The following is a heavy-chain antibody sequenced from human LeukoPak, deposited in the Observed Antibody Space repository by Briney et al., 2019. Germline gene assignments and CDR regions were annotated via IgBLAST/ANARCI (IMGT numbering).Heavy chain of an antibody. CDR2: IYYSGNT. Sequence: SDTLSLTCAVSGYSISSSNWWGWIRQPPGKGLEWIGYIYYSGNTDYNSSLKSRVTISVDTSKNQFSLKLSSVTAADTAVYYCARDRITMVRGVIRNPTNSDYYYYYYMDVWGKGTTVTISS. D-gene: IGHD3-10*01. CDR3: ARDRITMVRGVIRNPTNSDYYYYYYMDV. CDR1: GYSISSSNW. V-gene: IGHV4-28*03. J-gene: IGHJ6*03.